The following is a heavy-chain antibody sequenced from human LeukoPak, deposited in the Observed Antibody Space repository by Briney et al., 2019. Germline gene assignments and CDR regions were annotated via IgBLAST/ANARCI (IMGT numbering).Heavy chain of an antibody. D-gene: IGHD1-14*01. J-gene: IGHJ5*02. Sequence: GGSLRLSCATSGFTFSTSHMHWVRQAPGEGLVWVPRIKSDGVTTSYADSVKGRFTISRDNAKNTLYLQMNSLGAEETAVYYCVRDGNFQLEPWGQGTLVTVSS. V-gene: IGHV3-74*01. CDR2: IKSDGVTT. CDR1: GFTFSTSH. CDR3: VRDGNFQLEP.